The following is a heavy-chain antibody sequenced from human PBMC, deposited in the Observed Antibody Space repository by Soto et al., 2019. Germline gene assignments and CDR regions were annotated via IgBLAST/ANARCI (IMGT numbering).Heavy chain of an antibody. V-gene: IGHV1-69*13. J-gene: IGHJ4*02. CDR2: IIPIFGTA. CDR3: ARAPVVSSSFARSYYFDY. Sequence: WASVKVSCKASGGTFSSYAISWVRQAPGQGLEWMGGIIPIFGTANYAQKFQGRVTITADESTSTAYMELSSLRSEDTAVYYCARAPVVSSSFARSYYFDYWGQGTLVTVSS. D-gene: IGHD6-6*01. CDR1: GGTFSSYA.